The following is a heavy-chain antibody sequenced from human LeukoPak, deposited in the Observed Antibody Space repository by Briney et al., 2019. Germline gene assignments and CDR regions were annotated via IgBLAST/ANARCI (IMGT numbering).Heavy chain of an antibody. CDR1: EFTFSSHR. CDR3: CRRWLNYYYYGMDV. D-gene: IGHD5-18*01. CDR2: IKEDGSEK. J-gene: IGHJ6*02. Sequence: PGGSLRLSCAASEFTFSSHRMSWVRQAPGKGLEWVANIKEDGSEKYYVDSVKGRFTISRDNAKNSLYLQMNSLRAEDTAVYYCCRRWLNYYYYGMDVWGQGTTVTVSS. V-gene: IGHV3-7*01.